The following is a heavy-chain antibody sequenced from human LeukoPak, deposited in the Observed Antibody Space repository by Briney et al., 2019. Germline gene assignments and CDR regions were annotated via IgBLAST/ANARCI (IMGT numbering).Heavy chain of an antibody. CDR2: IYYSGST. D-gene: IGHD1-1*01. CDR1: GYSISSGYY. J-gene: IGHJ5*02. Sequence: PSETLSLTCTVSGYSISSGYYWGWIRQPPGKGLEWIGYIYYSGSTYYNPSLKSRVTISVDTSKNQFSLKLSSVTAADTAVYYCARELERTANWFDPWGQGTLVTVSS. CDR3: ARELERTANWFDP. V-gene: IGHV4-38-2*02.